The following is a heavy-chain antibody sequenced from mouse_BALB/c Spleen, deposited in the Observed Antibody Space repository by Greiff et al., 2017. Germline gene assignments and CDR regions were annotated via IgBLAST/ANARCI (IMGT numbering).Heavy chain of an antibody. CDR1: GYTFTSYW. CDR2: IYPGNSDT. J-gene: IGHJ2*01. CDR3: TRRRVYYYGSSSWDY. D-gene: IGHD1-1*01. V-gene: IGHV1-5*01. Sequence: VQLQQSGTVLARPGASVKMSCKASGYTFTSYWMHWVKQRPGQGLEWIGAIYPGNSDTSYNQKFKGKAKLTAVTSTSTAYMELSSLTNEDSAVYYCTRRRVYYYGSSSWDYWGQGTTLTVSS.